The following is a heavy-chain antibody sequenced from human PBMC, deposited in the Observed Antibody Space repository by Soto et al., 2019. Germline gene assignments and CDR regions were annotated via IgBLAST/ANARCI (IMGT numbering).Heavy chain of an antibody. V-gene: IGHV1-3*01. Sequence: GASVKVSCKASGYTFTSYAMHWVRQAPGQRLEWMGWINAGNGNTKYSQKFQGRVTITRDTSASTAYMELSSLRSEDTAVYYCARDHLPIYDMLTGPNLYDMDVWGKGTTVTVSS. CDR2: INAGNGNT. CDR3: ARDHLPIYDMLTGPNLYDMDV. D-gene: IGHD3-9*01. J-gene: IGHJ6*03. CDR1: GYTFTSYA.